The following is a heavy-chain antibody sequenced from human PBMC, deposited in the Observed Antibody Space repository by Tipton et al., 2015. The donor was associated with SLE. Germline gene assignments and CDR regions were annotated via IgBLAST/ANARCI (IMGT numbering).Heavy chain of an antibody. CDR3: ARDPPPPYYYDSSGYWDY. CDR2: ISSSGSTI. J-gene: IGHJ4*02. Sequence: SLRLSCAASGFTFRNYAASWVRQAPGKGLEWVSYISSSGSTIYYADSVKGRFTISRDNAKNSLYLQMNSLRAEDTAVYYCARDPPPPYYYDSSGYWDYWGQGTLVTVSS. V-gene: IGHV3-11*04. D-gene: IGHD3-22*01. CDR1: GFTFRNYA.